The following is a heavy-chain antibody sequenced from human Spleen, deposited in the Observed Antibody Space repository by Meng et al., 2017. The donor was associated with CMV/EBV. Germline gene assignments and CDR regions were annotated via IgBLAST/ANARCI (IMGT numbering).Heavy chain of an antibody. Sequence: SFSDYYWSWIRQPPGKGLEWIGEINHSGTTNYNPSLKSRVTISVNTSKNQFSLKLNSVAAADTAVYYCAGGGYLGSYTNWFDPWGQGTLVTVSS. V-gene: IGHV4-34*01. J-gene: IGHJ5*02. CDR2: INHSGTT. D-gene: IGHD1-26*01. CDR3: AGGGYLGSYTNWFDP. CDR1: SFSDYY.